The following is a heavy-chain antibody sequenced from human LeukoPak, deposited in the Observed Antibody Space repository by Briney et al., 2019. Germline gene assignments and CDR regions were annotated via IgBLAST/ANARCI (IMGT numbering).Heavy chain of an antibody. Sequence: GGSLKLSCAASVFTFSGSSMHWVRHASGKGREWFVRIRSKANSYATTYAASVKGRFTISRDDSKNTAYLQMNSLKTEDTAVYYCTRLVGGYCSGGSCYNWFDPWGQGTLVTVSS. V-gene: IGHV3-73*01. CDR3: TRLVGGYCSGGSCYNWFDP. CDR1: VFTFSGSS. CDR2: IRSKANSYAT. D-gene: IGHD2-15*01. J-gene: IGHJ5*02.